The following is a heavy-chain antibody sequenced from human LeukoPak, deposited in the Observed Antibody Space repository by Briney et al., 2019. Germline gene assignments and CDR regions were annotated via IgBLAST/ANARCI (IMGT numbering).Heavy chain of an antibody. CDR1: GVSLSGYY. CDR2: INHSGST. V-gene: IGHV4-34*01. Sequence: SETLSLTCAVSGVSLSGYYWGWIRQTPGKGLEWIGEINHSGSTNYNPSLKSRVTISADTSKNQFSLKLSSVTAADTAVYYCARGPPIITIFGVVIPLGGYYYYYMDVWGKGTTVTVSS. CDR3: ARGPPIITIFGVVIPLGGYYYYYMDV. J-gene: IGHJ6*03. D-gene: IGHD3-3*01.